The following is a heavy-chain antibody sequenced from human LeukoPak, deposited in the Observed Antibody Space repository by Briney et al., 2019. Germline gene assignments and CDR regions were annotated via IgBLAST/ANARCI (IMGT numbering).Heavy chain of an antibody. D-gene: IGHD4-23*01. CDR3: STTVVTPMDY. J-gene: IGHJ4*02. V-gene: IGHV3-73*01. CDR1: GFTFSGSA. CDR2: IRSKANSYAT. Sequence: GGSLRLSCAASGFTFSGSAMHWVRQASGKGLEWVGRIRSKANSYATAYAASVKGRFTISGDDSKNTAYLQMNSLKTEDTAVYYCSTTVVTPMDYWGQGTLVTVSS.